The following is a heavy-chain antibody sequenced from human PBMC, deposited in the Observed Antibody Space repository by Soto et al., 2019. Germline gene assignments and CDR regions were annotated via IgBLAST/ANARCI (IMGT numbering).Heavy chain of an antibody. J-gene: IGHJ4*02. D-gene: IGHD5-12*01. V-gene: IGHV3-7*03. CDR1: GFTFSSYW. Sequence: GGSLRLSCAASGFTFSSYWMHWVRQAPGKGLEWVARIKQDGSEKYYVDSVKGRFTIPRDNAEMSLYLQMNSLRAEDTAVYYCARGTTSGATYFDYWGQGTLVTVSS. CDR2: IKQDGSEK. CDR3: ARGTTSGATYFDY.